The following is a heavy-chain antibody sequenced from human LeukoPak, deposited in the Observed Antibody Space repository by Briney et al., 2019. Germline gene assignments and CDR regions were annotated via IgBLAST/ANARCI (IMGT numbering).Heavy chain of an antibody. CDR1: GFLLVSTT. J-gene: IGHJ4*02. D-gene: IGHD2-2*01. CDR3: ARERVDYQLLSKRGVYYFDY. Sequence: GRCLRPACAVSGFLLVSTTISSARHAPRKWLELVSSIIINTDYISYADSVEGRFTISRDNAKTSLYLQMNSLRAEDMAVYYCARERVDYQLLSKRGVYYFDYWGKGTLVTVSS. V-gene: IGHV3-21*01. CDR2: IIINTDYI.